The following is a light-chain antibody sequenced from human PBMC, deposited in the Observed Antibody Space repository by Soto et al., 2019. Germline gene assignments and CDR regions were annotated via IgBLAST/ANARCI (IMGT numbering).Light chain of an antibody. CDR1: QSVSSY. V-gene: IGKV3-11*01. Sequence: EIVLTQSPATLSLSPGERATLSCRASQSVSSYLAWYQQKPGQAPRLLIYDASNWATGIPARFSGSGSGTDFTLTISSLEPEDFAMYYCQQRSNWPLTFGGGTKVEIK. CDR2: DAS. J-gene: IGKJ4*01. CDR3: QQRSNWPLT.